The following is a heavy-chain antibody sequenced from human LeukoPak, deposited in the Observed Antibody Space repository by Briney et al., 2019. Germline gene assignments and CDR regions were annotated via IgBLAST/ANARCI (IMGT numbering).Heavy chain of an antibody. J-gene: IGHJ4*02. CDR2: INHSGST. V-gene: IGHV4-34*01. Sequence: SETLSLTCAVYGGSFSGYYWSWIRQPPGKGLEWIGEINHSGSTNYNPSLKSRVTISVDTSKNQFSLKLSSVTAADTAVYYCARQPYYYDSSGYYYLHFDYWGQGTLVTVSS. CDR1: GGSFSGYY. CDR3: ARQPYYYDSSGYYYLHFDY. D-gene: IGHD3-22*01.